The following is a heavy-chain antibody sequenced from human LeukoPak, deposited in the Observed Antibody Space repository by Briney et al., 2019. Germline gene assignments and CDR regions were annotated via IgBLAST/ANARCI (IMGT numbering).Heavy chain of an antibody. CDR3: AKDVYGDYGGLDY. J-gene: IGHJ4*02. CDR1: GFTFSTYA. V-gene: IGHV3-23*01. CDR2: IPVSDGTT. D-gene: IGHD4-17*01. Sequence: GGSLRLSCAASGFTFSTYAMSWVRQAPGKGLEWVSSIPVSDGTTYYAASVNGPLAISRDNSKNTLYLQMNSLRAEDTAVYYCAKDVYGDYGGLDYWGQGTLVTVSS.